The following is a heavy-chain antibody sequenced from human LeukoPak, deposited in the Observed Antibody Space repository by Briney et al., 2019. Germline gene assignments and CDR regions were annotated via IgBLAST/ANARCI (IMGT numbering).Heavy chain of an antibody. CDR2: INTNTGNP. Sequence: ASVKVSCKASGYTFTSYATNWVRQAPGQGLEWMGWINTNTGNPTYAQGFTGRFVFSLDTSVSTAYQQISSLKAEDTAVYYCARVRENDFWSGYYVDYWGQGTLVTVSS. CDR3: ARVRENDFWSGYYVDY. V-gene: IGHV7-4-1*02. D-gene: IGHD3-3*01. J-gene: IGHJ4*02. CDR1: GYTFTSYA.